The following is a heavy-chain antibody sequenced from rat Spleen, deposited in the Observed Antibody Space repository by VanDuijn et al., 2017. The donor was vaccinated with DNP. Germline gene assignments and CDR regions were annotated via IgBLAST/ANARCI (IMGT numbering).Heavy chain of an antibody. CDR2: IYTGSGGT. CDR1: GYTFTTYY. CDR3: ARRRLPYWYFDF. D-gene: IGHD1-4*01. J-gene: IGHJ1*01. Sequence: QIQLQQSGAELSKPGSSVKISCKASGYTFTTYYISWIKQTTGQGLEYIGYIYTGSGGTNYNEKFKGKATLTVDKSSSTAFMQLNSLTPDDSAVYYCARRRLPYWYFDFWGPGTMVTVSS. V-gene: IGHV1-43*01.